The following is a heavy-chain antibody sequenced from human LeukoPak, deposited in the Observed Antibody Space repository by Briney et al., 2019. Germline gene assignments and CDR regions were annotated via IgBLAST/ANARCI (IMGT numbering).Heavy chain of an antibody. CDR3: AGAGLGDAFDI. V-gene: IGHV4-30-4*01. J-gene: IGHJ3*02. D-gene: IGHD7-27*01. CDR1: GDSISGADHY. Sequence: SETLSLTCTVSGDSISGADHYWHWIRQPPGKGLEYIGYIYFSGSTSHNPTLKSRLTMSVDPSKNQFSLSLSSVTAADTAVYYCAGAGLGDAFDIWGQGTMVTVSS. CDR2: IYFSGST.